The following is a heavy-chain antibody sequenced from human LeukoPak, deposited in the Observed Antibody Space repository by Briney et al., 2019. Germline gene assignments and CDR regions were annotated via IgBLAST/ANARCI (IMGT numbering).Heavy chain of an antibody. Sequence: ASVKVSCKASGYTFSSYGISWVRQAPGQGLEWMGWISAYKGNTNYAQKLQGRVTMTTDTSTSTAYMELRSLRFDDTAVYYCARDMVRGASTTDIWGQGTMVTVSS. CDR3: ARDMVRGASTTDI. D-gene: IGHD3-10*01. J-gene: IGHJ3*02. V-gene: IGHV1-18*01. CDR1: GYTFSSYG. CDR2: ISAYKGNT.